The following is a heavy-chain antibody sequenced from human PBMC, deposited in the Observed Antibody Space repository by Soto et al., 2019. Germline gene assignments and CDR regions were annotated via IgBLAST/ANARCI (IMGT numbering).Heavy chain of an antibody. CDR1: GVSITSSSYF. V-gene: IGHV4-39*02. Sequence: QLQLQESGPRLVKPSETLSLTCTVSGVSITSSSYFWAWVRQPPGKGLEWVGTISYSGTTYYNSSLTSRLSLSMDTSNNHFSLRLTFATAPDTAVYFCARLSRIQLYFDSWGRGTLVTVSS. D-gene: IGHD1-1*01. J-gene: IGHJ4*02. CDR2: ISYSGTT. CDR3: ARLSRIQLYFDS.